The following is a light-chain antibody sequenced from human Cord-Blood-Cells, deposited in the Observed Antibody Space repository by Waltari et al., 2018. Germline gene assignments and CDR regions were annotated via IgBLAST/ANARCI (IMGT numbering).Light chain of an antibody. J-gene: IGLJ2*01. CDR1: SSDVGGYNY. V-gene: IGLV2-11*01. CDR3: CSYAGSYTVV. CDR2: DVS. Sequence: QSALTQPRSVSGSPGQSVTISCTGTSSDVGGYNYVSWYQQHPGKAPQLMIYDVSKRPSGVPYLLSGSKSGNTASLTISGLQAEDEADYYCCSYAGSYTVVFGGGTKLTVL.